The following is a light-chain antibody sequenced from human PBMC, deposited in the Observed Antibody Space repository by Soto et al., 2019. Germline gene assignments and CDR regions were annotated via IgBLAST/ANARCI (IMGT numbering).Light chain of an antibody. CDR3: QQSYNART. CDR1: QSISNY. CDR2: AAS. V-gene: IGKV1-39*01. J-gene: IGKJ1*01. Sequence: DIQMTQSPSSLSASVGDRVTITCRARQSISNYLNWYQQKPGKAPKLLIYAASNLQGGVPSRFSGSGSGTDFALTISGLQPEDSATYYCQQSYNARTFCQGTKVEIK.